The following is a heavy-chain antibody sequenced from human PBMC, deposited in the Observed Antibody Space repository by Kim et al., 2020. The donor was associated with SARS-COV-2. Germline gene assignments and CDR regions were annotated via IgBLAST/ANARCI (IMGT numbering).Heavy chain of an antibody. CDR2: ISYDGSNK. Sequence: GGSLRLSCAASGFTFSSYAMHWVRQAPGKGLEWVAVISYDGSNKYYADSVKGRFTISRDNSKNTLYLQMNSLRAEDTAVYYCARDYYDFWSGYDYYYYGMDVWGQGTTVTVSS. CDR3: ARDYYDFWSGYDYYYYGMDV. J-gene: IGHJ6*02. D-gene: IGHD3-3*01. CDR1: GFTFSSYA. V-gene: IGHV3-30*04.